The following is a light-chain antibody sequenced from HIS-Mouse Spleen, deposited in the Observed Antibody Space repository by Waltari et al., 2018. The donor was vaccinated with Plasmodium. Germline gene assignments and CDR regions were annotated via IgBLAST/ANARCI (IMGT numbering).Light chain of an antibody. Sequence: SYELTQPPSVSVSPGQTARINCSGDALPKKYAYWYQQQSGQAPVLVIYEDSKRPSGIPERFSGSSSGTMATLTISGAQVEDEADYYCYSTDSSGNHRVFGGGTKLTVL. CDR2: EDS. CDR1: ALPKKY. CDR3: YSTDSSGNHRV. J-gene: IGLJ3*02. V-gene: IGLV3-10*01.